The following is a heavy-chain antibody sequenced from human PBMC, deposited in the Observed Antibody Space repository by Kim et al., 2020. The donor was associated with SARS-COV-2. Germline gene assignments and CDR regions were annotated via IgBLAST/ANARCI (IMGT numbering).Heavy chain of an antibody. CDR3: SASDY. V-gene: IGHV3-23*01. J-gene: IGHJ4*02. CDR2: SDSGGRT. Sequence: SDSGGRTHDADSVKGRFTISRDNSKNTLYLQLNSLRAEDTAVYYCSASDYWGQGTLVTVSS.